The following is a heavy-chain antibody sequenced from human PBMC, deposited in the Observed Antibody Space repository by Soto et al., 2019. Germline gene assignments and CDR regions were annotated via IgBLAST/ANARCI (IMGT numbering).Heavy chain of an antibody. D-gene: IGHD6-13*01. CDR2: ISYDGSNK. J-gene: IGHJ3*02. Sequence: GGSLRLSCAASGFTFSSYAMHWVRQAPGKGLEWVAVISYDGSNKYYADSVKGRFTISRDNSKNTLYLQMNSLRAEDTAVYYCARGSGAAAGTGGDAFDIWGQGTMVTVSS. CDR1: GFTFSSYA. CDR3: ARGSGAAAGTGGDAFDI. V-gene: IGHV3-30-3*01.